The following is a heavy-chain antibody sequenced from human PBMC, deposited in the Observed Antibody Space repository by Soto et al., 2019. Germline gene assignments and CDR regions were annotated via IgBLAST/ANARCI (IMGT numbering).Heavy chain of an antibody. V-gene: IGHV4-31*03. CDR2: IYYSGST. D-gene: IGHD3-16*01. J-gene: IGHJ5*02. Sequence: PSETLSLTCTVSGGSITSGDYFWSWIRQHPGKGLEWIGYIYYSGSTYYNPSLKSRVTISVDTSKNQFSLKLSPVTAADTAVYYCARVGGINWFDPWGQGTLVTVSS. CDR1: GGSITSGDYF. CDR3: ARVGGINWFDP.